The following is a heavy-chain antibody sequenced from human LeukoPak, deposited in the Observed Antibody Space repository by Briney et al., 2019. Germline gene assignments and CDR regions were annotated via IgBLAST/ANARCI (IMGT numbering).Heavy chain of an antibody. CDR3: ARQRNGAFDI. J-gene: IGHJ3*02. CDR2: IYYSGST. D-gene: IGHD6-25*01. Sequence: SETLSLTGTVSGGSISSYYWSWIRQPLGKGLEWIGYIYYSGSTNYNPSLKSRVTISVDTSKNQFSLKLSSVTAADTAVYYCARQRNGAFDIWGQGTMATVSS. V-gene: IGHV4-59*01. CDR1: GGSISSYY.